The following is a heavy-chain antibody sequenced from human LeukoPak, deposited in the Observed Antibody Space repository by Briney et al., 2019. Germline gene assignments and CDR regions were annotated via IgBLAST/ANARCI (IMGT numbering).Heavy chain of an antibody. D-gene: IGHD5-12*01. CDR3: ARGLATIDY. CDR2: VYPGDSDT. J-gene: IGHJ4*02. V-gene: IGHV5-51*01. CDR1: GYSFSTYW. Sequence: GESLKISCKGSGYSFSTYWIGWVRQMPGKGLEWMGIVYPGDSDTRYSPSFQGQVPFSADKSSSTAYLQWSSLKASDSAMYYCARGLATIDYWGQGTLVTVSS.